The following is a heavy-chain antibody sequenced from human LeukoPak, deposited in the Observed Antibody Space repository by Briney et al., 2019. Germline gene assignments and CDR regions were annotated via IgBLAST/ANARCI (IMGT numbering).Heavy chain of an antibody. CDR1: GVTVSSNY. CDR3: AREMYSGMYNDAFDI. D-gene: IGHD1-26*01. CDR2: IRSDGST. V-gene: IGHV3-53*01. J-gene: IGHJ3*02. Sequence: GGSLRLSCTASGVTVSSNYMSWVRQAPGKGLEWVSVIRSDGSTNHADSVKGRFNISRDNSKNTLYLQMNHLRAEDTAMYYCAREMYSGMYNDAFDIWGQGTKVTVSS.